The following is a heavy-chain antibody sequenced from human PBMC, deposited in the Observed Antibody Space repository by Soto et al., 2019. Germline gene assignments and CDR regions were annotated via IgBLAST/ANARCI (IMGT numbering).Heavy chain of an antibody. Sequence: QVQLVQSGAEVKKPGSSVKVSCKASGGTFSSYTISWVRQAPGQGLEWMGRIIPILGIANYAQKFQGRVTITADKSTSTAYMELSSLRSEDTAVYYCARVRPLDGDYLVRAFDIWGQGTMVTVSS. V-gene: IGHV1-69*02. D-gene: IGHD4-17*01. CDR1: GGTFSSYT. J-gene: IGHJ3*02. CDR3: ARVRPLDGDYLVRAFDI. CDR2: IIPILGIA.